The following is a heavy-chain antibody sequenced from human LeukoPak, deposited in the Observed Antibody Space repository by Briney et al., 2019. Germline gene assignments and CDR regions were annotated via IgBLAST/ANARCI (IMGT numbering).Heavy chain of an antibody. CDR1: GFTFSSYA. V-gene: IGHV3-23*01. CDR2: ISGSGGST. Sequence: GGSLRLSCAASGFTFSSYAMSWVRQAPGKGLEWVSAISGSGGSTYYADSVKGRFTISRGNSKNTLYLQMNSLRAEDTAVYYCAKAALYYDFWSGYYEYYFDYWGQGTLVTVSS. J-gene: IGHJ4*02. D-gene: IGHD3-3*01. CDR3: AKAALYYDFWSGYYEYYFDY.